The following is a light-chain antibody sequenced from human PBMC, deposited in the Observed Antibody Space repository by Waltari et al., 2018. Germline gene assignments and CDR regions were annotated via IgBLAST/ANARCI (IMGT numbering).Light chain of an antibody. CDR2: GAS. V-gene: IGKV3-20*01. J-gene: IGKJ2*01. Sequence: IVLTQSPGTLSLSPGEIATLPCRASQSLTKKYLAWYQQKPGQAPRLLVYGASSRAAGIPDRFSGSGSGTDFTLTISRLEPEDFAVYYCQQYGSSIMYTFGQGTKLEIK. CDR3: QQYGSSIMYT. CDR1: QSLTKKY.